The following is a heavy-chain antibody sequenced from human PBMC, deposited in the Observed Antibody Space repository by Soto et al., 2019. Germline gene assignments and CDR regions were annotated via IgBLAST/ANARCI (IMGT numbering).Heavy chain of an antibody. CDR3: TTEQTIDADFDY. J-gene: IGHJ4*02. CDR2: IKSKTDGGTT. Sequence: ESGGGLVKPGGSLRLSCAASGFTFSNAWMSWVRQAPGKGLEWVGRIKSKTDGGTTDYAAPVKGRFTISRDDSKNTLYLQMNSLKTEDTAVYYCTTEQTIDADFDYWGQGTLVTVSS. CDR1: GFTFSNAW. V-gene: IGHV3-15*01.